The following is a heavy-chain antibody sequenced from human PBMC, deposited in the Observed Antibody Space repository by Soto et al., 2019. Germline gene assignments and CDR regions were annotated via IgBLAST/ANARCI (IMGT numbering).Heavy chain of an antibody. CDR1: GGTFSSDA. Sequence: QVQLVQSGAEVKKPGSSVKVSCTASGGTFSSDAISWVRQAPGQGLEWMGGIITIFGTANYAQKFQGRVTITADESTSTAYMELSSMRSEDTAVYYCARRYRYNGWYGYWGQGTLVTVSS. CDR2: IITIFGTA. V-gene: IGHV1-69*12. CDR3: ARRYRYNGWYGY. J-gene: IGHJ4*02. D-gene: IGHD6-19*01.